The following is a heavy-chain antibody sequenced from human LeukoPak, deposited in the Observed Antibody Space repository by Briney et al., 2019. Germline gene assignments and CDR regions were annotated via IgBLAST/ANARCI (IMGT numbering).Heavy chain of an antibody. Sequence: PGRSLRLSCAASGFTFDDYAMHWVRQAPGKGLEWVSGISWNSGSIGYADSVKGRFTISRDNAKKSLYLQMNSLRAEDTALYYCAKDPGSGSYHWEGFDYWGQGTLVTVSS. J-gene: IGHJ4*02. D-gene: IGHD1-26*01. CDR2: ISWNSGSI. CDR1: GFTFDDYA. V-gene: IGHV3-9*01. CDR3: AKDPGSGSYHWEGFDY.